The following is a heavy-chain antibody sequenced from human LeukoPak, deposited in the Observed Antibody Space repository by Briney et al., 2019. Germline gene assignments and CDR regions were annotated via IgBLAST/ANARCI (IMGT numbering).Heavy chain of an antibody. CDR2: ISSNGGST. Sequence: GGSLRLSCAASGFTFSSYAMHWVRQAPGKGLEYVSAISSNGGSTYYADSVKGGFTISRDNSKNTLYLQMGSLRAEDMAVYYCARGGGGYDAPFDYWGQGTLVTVSS. CDR3: ARGGGGYDAPFDY. CDR1: GFTFSSYA. V-gene: IGHV3-64*02. J-gene: IGHJ4*02. D-gene: IGHD5-12*01.